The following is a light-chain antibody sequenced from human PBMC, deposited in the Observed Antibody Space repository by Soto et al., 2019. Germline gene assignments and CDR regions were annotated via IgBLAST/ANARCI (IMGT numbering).Light chain of an antibody. J-gene: IGKJ1*01. CDR1: QSVSNSY. CDR2: DAS. CDR3: QQYAGSPST. V-gene: IGKV3-20*01. Sequence: EIVLTQSPGTLSLSPGERATLSCRASQSVSNSYLAWYQQKPGQGPRLLIYDASSRATGIPDRFSGSASGTDFTLTISRLEPEDSAVYYCQQYAGSPSTFGQGTKVDIK.